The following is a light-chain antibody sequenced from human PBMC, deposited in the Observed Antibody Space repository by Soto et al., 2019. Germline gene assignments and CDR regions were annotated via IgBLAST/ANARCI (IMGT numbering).Light chain of an antibody. J-gene: IGKJ1*01. V-gene: IGKV1-39*01. CDR1: QSISTY. Sequence: EIQVTQYKTSLSASVGDTVTITCRASQSISTYLTWYQQKPGKAPKLLIYAASILQSGGPSRFSGGGSGTDFTLTINSLQPEDFAGYHCQQSDDMPWTFCQVTNVDIK. CDR3: QQSDDMPWT. CDR2: AAS.